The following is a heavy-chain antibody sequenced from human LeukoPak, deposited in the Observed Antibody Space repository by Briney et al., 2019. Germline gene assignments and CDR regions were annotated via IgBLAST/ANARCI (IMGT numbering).Heavy chain of an antibody. D-gene: IGHD5-24*01. CDR3: ASKMATPDPDY. Sequence: GGSLRLSCAASGFTFSGYSMNWVRQAPGKGLEWVSSISSSSSYIYYADSVKGRFTISRDNAKNSLYLQMNSLRAEDTAVYYCASKMATPDPDYWGQGTLVTVSS. V-gene: IGHV3-21*01. J-gene: IGHJ4*02. CDR2: ISSSSSYI. CDR1: GFTFSGYS.